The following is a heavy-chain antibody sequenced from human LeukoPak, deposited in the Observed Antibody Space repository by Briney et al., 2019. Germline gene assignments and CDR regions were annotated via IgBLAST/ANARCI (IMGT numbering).Heavy chain of an antibody. J-gene: IGHJ4*02. D-gene: IGHD4-17*01. V-gene: IGHV3-23*01. CDR3: TRDSSYGDYSTAFDY. CDR2: SGSIT. CDR1: GFIFSNYA. Sequence: GGSLRLSCAASGFIFSNYAMTWVRQAPGKGLEWVSSSGSITDYSDSVKGRFTISRDNSKNTLYLQTNSLRADDTAVYYCTRDSSYGDYSTAFDYWGQGALVTVSS.